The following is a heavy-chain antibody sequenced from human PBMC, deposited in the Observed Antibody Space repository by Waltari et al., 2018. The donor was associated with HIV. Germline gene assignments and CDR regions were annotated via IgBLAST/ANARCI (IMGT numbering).Heavy chain of an antibody. Sequence: QLQLQESGPGLVKPSETLSLTCTVSGGSISSSSYYWGWIRQPPGKGLEWIGSIYYSGSTYYNPSLKSRVTISVDTSKNQFSLKLSSVTAADTAVYYCASTPHYYDSSGYEDYWGQGTLVTVSS. CDR2: IYYSGST. CDR3: ASTPHYYDSSGYEDY. D-gene: IGHD3-22*01. CDR1: GGSISSSSYY. J-gene: IGHJ4*02. V-gene: IGHV4-39*01.